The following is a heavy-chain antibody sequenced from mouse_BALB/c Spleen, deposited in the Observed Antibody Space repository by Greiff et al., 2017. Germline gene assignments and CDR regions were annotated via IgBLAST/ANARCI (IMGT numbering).Heavy chain of an antibody. CDR3: ARNDYYGAWFAY. CDR1: GFTFSSFG. V-gene: IGHV5-17*02. J-gene: IGHJ3*01. D-gene: IGHD1-1*01. Sequence: EVQLVESGGGLVQPGGSRKLSCAASGFTFSSFGMHWVRQAPEKGLEWVAYISSGSSTIYYADTVKGRFTISRDNPKNTLFLQMTSLRSEDTAMYYCARNDYYGAWFAYWGQGTLVTVSA. CDR2: ISSGSSTI.